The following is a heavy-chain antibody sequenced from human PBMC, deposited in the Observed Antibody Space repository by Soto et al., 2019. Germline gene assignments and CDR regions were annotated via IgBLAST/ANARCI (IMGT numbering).Heavy chain of an antibody. D-gene: IGHD4-17*01. CDR2: ISSSSSYI. V-gene: IGHV3-21*01. J-gene: IGHJ6*02. CDR1: GFTFSSYS. Sequence: VGSLRLSGAASGFTFSSYSMNWVRQARGKGLEWVSSISSSSSYIYYADSVKGRFTISRDNAKNSLYLQMNSLRAEDTAVYYCARTVRGYYYGMDVWGQGTTVTVSS. CDR3: ARTVRGYYYGMDV.